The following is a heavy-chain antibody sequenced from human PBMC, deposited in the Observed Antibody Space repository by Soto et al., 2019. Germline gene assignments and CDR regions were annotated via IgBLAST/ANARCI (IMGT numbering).Heavy chain of an antibody. CDR3: ARGLGDSGYDDGILRGSQFDY. V-gene: IGHV6-1*01. J-gene: IGHJ4*02. D-gene: IGHD5-12*01. CDR2: TYYRSKWYN. CDR1: GDSVSSNSAA. Sequence: KQSPTLSLPCAISGDSVSSNSAAWNWIRQSPSRGLEWLGRTYYRSKWYNDYAVSVKSRITINPDTSKNQFSLQLNSVTPEDTAVYYCARGLGDSGYDDGILRGSQFDYWGQGTLVTVSS.